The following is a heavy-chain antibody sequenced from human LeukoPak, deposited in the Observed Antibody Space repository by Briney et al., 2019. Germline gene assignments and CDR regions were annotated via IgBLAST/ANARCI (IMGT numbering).Heavy chain of an antibody. CDR3: AKDRRQYYGSGSETDY. V-gene: IGHV3-53*01. CDR1: GFTVSSNY. CDR2: IYSGGST. D-gene: IGHD3-10*01. J-gene: IGHJ4*02. Sequence: GGSLRLSCAASGFTVSSNYMSWVRQAPGKGLEWVSVIYSGGSTYYADSVKGRFTISRDNSKNTLYLQMNSLRAEDTAVYYCAKDRRQYYGSGSETDYWGQGTLVTVSS.